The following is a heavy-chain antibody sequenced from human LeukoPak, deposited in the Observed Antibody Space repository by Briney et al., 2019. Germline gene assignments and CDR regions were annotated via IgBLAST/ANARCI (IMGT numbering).Heavy chain of an antibody. J-gene: IGHJ4*02. D-gene: IGHD3-9*01. V-gene: IGHV3-33*01. CDR3: ARDLTEPYYDILPQGH. CDR2: WYDGSNK. Sequence: WYDGSNKYYADSVKRRFTISRDNSKNTLYLQMNSLRAEDTAVYYCARDLTEPYYDILPQGHWGRGTLVTVSS.